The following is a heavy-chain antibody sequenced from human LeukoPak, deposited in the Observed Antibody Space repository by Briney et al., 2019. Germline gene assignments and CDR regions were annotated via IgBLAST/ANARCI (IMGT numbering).Heavy chain of an antibody. V-gene: IGHV1-24*01. D-gene: IGHD2-2*01. CDR3: ATRVLMYQLLVGPPYYYYGRDV. J-gene: IGHJ6*02. CDR2: FDPEDGET. Sequence: ASVKVSCKVSGYTLTELSMHWVRQAPGKGLEWMGGFDPEDGETIYAQKFQGRVTMTEDTSTDTAYMELSSLRSEDTAVYYCATRVLMYQLLVGPPYYYYGRDVWGQGTTVTVSS. CDR1: GYTLTELS.